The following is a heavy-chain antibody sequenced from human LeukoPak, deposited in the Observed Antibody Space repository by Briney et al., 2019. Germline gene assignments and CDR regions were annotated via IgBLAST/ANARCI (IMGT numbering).Heavy chain of an antibody. CDR1: GDSMSDYF. CDR2: AADSGST. CDR3: ARDSNADYDFWSGYSGYFDY. D-gene: IGHD3-3*01. J-gene: IGHJ4*02. Sequence: SETLSLTCTVSGDSMSDYFWTWIRQPPGKGLEWIGYAADSGSTNYNPSLKSRVTISVDSSTNHFSLKLSSVTAADTAVYYCARDSNADYDFWSGYSGYFDYWGQGTLVTVSS. V-gene: IGHV4-59*12.